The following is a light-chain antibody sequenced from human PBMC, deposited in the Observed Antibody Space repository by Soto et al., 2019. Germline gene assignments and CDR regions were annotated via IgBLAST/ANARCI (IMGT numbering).Light chain of an antibody. CDR1: QSVTKS. V-gene: IGKV3-11*01. J-gene: IGKJ4*01. CDR2: ATS. Sequence: EIVLTQSPATLSLSPGERATLSCRASQSVTKSLAWYQQKPGQAPRLLIFATSHRATDIPTRFSGSGSETDFTLTISSLEPEDFAVYSCQQRSDCPPSLTFGGGTKVEIK. CDR3: QQRSDCPPSLT.